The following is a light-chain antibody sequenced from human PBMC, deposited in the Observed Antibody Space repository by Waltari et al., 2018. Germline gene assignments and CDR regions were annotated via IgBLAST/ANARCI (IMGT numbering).Light chain of an antibody. CDR3: GTWDSSLSAGV. J-gene: IGLJ2*01. V-gene: IGLV1-51*01. CDR2: DND. Sequence: QSVLTQPPSVSAAPGQKVTISCSGSSSYIGNNFVPWYQQLPGTAPKLLIYDNDNRPSGIPDRFSGSKSGTSATLGITGLQTGDEADYYCGTWDSSLSAGVFGGGTKVTVL. CDR1: SSYIGNNF.